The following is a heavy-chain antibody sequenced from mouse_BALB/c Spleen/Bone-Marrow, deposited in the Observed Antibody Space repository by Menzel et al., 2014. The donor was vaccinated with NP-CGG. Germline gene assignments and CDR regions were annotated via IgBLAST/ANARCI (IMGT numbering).Heavy chain of an antibody. CDR2: INPNTGYT. CDR3: ATRAYDSSYGFAY. J-gene: IGHJ3*01. CDR1: GYTFTNYW. V-gene: IGHV1-7*01. Sequence: QVQLQQSGAELAKPGASVKMSCKASGYTFTNYWMHWVKQRPGQGLEWIGYINPNTGYTEYNQKFKDKATLTADKSSSTACMQLSSLTSEDSAVFYCATRAYDSSYGFAYWGQGTLVTVSA. D-gene: IGHD1-1*01.